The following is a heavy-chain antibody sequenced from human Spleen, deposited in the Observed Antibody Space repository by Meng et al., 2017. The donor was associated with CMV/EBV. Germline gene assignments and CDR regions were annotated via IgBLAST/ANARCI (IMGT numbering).Heavy chain of an antibody. Sequence: GESLKISCAASGFTFSAFEMNWVRQAPGRGLEWVAYINSGGDTIYYADSVRGRFTLSRDNTKNSLYLQMNSLRADDTAIYYCARDFFPGGGSRQDAFDMWGQGTMVTVS. CDR1: GFTFSAFE. CDR3: ARDFFPGGGSRQDAFDM. CDR2: INSGGDTI. J-gene: IGHJ3*02. D-gene: IGHD3-16*01. V-gene: IGHV3-48*03.